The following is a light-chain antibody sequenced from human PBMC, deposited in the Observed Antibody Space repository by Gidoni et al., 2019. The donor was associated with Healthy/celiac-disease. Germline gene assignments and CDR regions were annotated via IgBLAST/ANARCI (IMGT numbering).Light chain of an antibody. V-gene: IGLV7-46*01. CDR1: TGAVTSGHS. CDR2: DTS. Sequence: QAVVTQEPSLTVSPGGTVTLTCGSSTGAVTSGHSPDWFQQKPGQAPRTLIYDTSNKTSWTPARFSGSLLGGKAALTLSGAQPEDEAEYYCLLAYSGARGVFGGGTKLTVL. CDR3: LLAYSGARGV. J-gene: IGLJ2*01.